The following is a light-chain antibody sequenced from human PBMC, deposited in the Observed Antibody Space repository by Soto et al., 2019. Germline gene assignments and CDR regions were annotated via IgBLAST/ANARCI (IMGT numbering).Light chain of an antibody. Sequence: QSALTQPASVSGSPGQSITISCTGTSSDVGGYNYVSCYQQHPDKAPKLMIYEVNNRPSGVSNRFSGSKSGNTASLTISGLQAEDEADYYCSSYTSNSTRVFGGGTKLTVL. CDR3: SSYTSNSTRV. CDR1: SSDVGGYNY. J-gene: IGLJ3*02. V-gene: IGLV2-14*01. CDR2: EVN.